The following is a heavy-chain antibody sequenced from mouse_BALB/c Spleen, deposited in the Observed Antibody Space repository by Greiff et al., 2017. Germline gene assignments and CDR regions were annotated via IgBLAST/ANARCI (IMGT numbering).Heavy chain of an antibody. CDR2: ISSGGSYT. CDR3: ARRGDGYYVAY. Sequence: EVKLMESGGGLVKPGGSLKLSCAASGFTFSSYAMSWVRQTPEKRLEWVATISSGGSYTYYPDSVKGRFTISRDNAKNTLYLQMSSLRSEDTAMYYCARRGDGYYVAYWGQGTLVTVSA. D-gene: IGHD2-3*01. J-gene: IGHJ3*01. CDR1: GFTFSSYA. V-gene: IGHV5-9-3*01.